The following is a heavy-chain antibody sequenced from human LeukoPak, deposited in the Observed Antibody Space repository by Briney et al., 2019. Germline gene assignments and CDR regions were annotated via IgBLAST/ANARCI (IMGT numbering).Heavy chain of an antibody. V-gene: IGHV3-30*02. Sequence: GGSLRLSCAASGFTFSSYAMHWVRQAPGKGLEWVAFIRYDGSNKYYADSVKGRFTISRDNSKNTLYLQMNSLRAEDAAVYYCARVVVITNYFDYWGQGTLVTVSS. CDR2: IRYDGSNK. D-gene: IGHD3-22*01. CDR3: ARVVVITNYFDY. J-gene: IGHJ4*02. CDR1: GFTFSSYA.